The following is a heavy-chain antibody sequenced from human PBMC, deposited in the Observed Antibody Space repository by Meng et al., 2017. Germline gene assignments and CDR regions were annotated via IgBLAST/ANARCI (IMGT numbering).Heavy chain of an antibody. Sequence: VHRHGAGAGLVRASGTMYLTCAVSCGFISSGNWWSWVRQPPGKGLEWIGEIYHSGSTNYNPSLKSRVTISVDKSKNQFSLKLSSVTAADTAVYYCARIGDWGSTRYFDYWGQGTLVTVSS. CDR1: CGFISSGNW. CDR2: IYHSGST. V-gene: IGHV4-4*02. D-gene: IGHD7-27*01. J-gene: IGHJ4*02. CDR3: ARIGDWGSTRYFDY.